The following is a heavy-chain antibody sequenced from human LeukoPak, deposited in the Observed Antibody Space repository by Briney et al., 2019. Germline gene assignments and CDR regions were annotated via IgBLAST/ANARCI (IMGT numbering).Heavy chain of an antibody. D-gene: IGHD3-22*01. CDR1: GGYISSFYW. CDR3: ASLRYYDVDY. V-gene: IGHV4-4*02. J-gene: IGHJ4*02. Sequence: PSETLSLTCAVSGGYISSFYWWSWVRQPPGKGLEWIGEIYYSGSTYYNPSLKSRVTISVDTSKNQFSLKLSSVTAADTAVYYCASLRYYDVDYWGQGTLVTVSS. CDR2: IYYSGST.